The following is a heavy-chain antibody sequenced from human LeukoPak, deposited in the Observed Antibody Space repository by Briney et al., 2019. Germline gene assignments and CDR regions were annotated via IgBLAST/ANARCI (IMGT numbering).Heavy chain of an antibody. CDR3: ARALEWELPFQH. V-gene: IGHV1-69*13. Sequence: ASVKVSCKASGGTFSSYAISWVRQAPGQGLEWMGGIIPIFGTANYAQKFQGRVTITADESTSTAYMELSSLRSEDTAVYYCARALEWELPFQHWGQAPWSPSPQ. CDR2: IIPIFGTA. D-gene: IGHD1-26*01. CDR1: GGTFSSYA. J-gene: IGHJ1*01.